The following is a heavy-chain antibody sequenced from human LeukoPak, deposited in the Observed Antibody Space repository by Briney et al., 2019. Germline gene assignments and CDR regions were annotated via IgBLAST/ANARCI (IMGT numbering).Heavy chain of an antibody. Sequence: GGSLRLSCTASGFTFGDYAMSWVRQAPGKGLEWVGFIRSKAYGGTTEYAASVKGRFTISRDDSKSIAYLQMNSLKTEDTAVYYCTRDRGYSSGWYTDAFDIWGQGTMVIVSS. D-gene: IGHD6-19*01. CDR3: TRDRGYSSGWYTDAFDI. CDR2: IRSKAYGGTT. V-gene: IGHV3-49*04. CDR1: GFTFGDYA. J-gene: IGHJ3*02.